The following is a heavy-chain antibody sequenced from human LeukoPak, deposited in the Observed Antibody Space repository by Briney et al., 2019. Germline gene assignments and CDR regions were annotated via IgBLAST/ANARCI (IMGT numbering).Heavy chain of an antibody. CDR3: ATAYGVSGDY. CDR2: INPNSGGT. D-gene: IGHD2-8*01. Sequence: ASVKVSCKASGYTFTGYYMHWVRQAPGQGLEWMGWINPNSGGTIYAQKFQGRVTMTEDTSTDTAYMELSSLRSEDTAVYYCATAYGVSGDYWGQGTLVTVSS. V-gene: IGHV1-2*02. CDR1: GYTFTGYY. J-gene: IGHJ4*02.